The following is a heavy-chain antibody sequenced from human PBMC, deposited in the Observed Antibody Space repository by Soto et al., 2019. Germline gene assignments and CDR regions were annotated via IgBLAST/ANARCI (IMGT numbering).Heavy chain of an antibody. D-gene: IGHD3-10*01. CDR2: INSDGSST. V-gene: IGHV3-74*01. CDR3: ARGSLGSYYYYMDV. CDR1: GFTFSSYW. Sequence: EVQLVESGGGLVQPGGSLRLSCAASGFTFSSYWMHWVRQAPGKGLVWVSRINSDGSSTSYADSVKGRFTISRDNAKNTLYLQTNSLRAEDTAVYYCARGSLGSYYYYMDVWGKGTTVTVSS. J-gene: IGHJ6*03.